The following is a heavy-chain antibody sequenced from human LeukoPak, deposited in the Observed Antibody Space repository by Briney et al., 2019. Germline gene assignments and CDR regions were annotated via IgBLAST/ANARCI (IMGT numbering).Heavy chain of an antibody. CDR1: GFTFSSYA. CDR2: ISYDGSNK. V-gene: IGHV3-30*04. J-gene: IGHJ4*02. CDR3: ARAAGPGSDSSGFPLDY. Sequence: GGSLRLSCAASGFTFSSYAMHWVRQAPGKGLEWVAVISYDGSNKYYADSVKGRFTISRDNSKNTLYLQMNGLRAEDTAVYYCARAAGPGSDSSGFPLDYWGQGTLVTVSS. D-gene: IGHD3-22*01.